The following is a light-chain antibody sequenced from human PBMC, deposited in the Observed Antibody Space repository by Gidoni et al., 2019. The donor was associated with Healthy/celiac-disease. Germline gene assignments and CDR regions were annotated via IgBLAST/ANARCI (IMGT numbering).Light chain of an antibody. J-gene: IGLJ1*01. CDR3: SSYAGSRYV. CDR1: SSDVGGYNY. V-gene: IGLV2-8*01. CDR2: EVN. Sequence: QSALTQPPSASGPPGQSVTISCTGTSSDVGGYNYVSWFQQHPGKAPKLQIFEVNKRPSGGPYRFSGSKSGNTASLTVSGLQAEDEADYYCSSYAGSRYVFGTGTKVTVL.